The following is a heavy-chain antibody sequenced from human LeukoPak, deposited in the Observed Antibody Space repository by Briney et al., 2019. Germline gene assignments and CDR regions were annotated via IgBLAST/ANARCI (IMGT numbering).Heavy chain of an antibody. D-gene: IGHD2-2*01. Sequence: SGGSLRLSCAASGFTFSRFWMSWVRQAPGKGLEWVANIKQDGTEKYYLDSVKGRFTISRDNTKNSVYLQMNSLRAEDTAVYYCTRETYCTNTSCPIGDHFDYWGQGTLVTVSS. V-gene: IGHV3-7*01. J-gene: IGHJ4*02. CDR1: GFTFSRFW. CDR2: IKQDGTEK. CDR3: TRETYCTNTSCPIGDHFDY.